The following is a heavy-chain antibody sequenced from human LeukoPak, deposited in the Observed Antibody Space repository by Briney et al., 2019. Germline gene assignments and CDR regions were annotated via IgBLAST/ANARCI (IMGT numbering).Heavy chain of an antibody. D-gene: IGHD2-2*01. CDR2: INTNTGNP. Sequence: ASVKVSCKASGYTFTSYAMNWVRQAPGQGLEWMGWINTNTGNPTYAQGFTGRFVFSLDTSVSTAYLQISSLKAEDTAVYYCAREKRDSTSPLCGMDVWGQGTTVTVSS. CDR1: GYTFTSYA. V-gene: IGHV7-4-1*02. CDR3: AREKRDSTSPLCGMDV. J-gene: IGHJ6*02.